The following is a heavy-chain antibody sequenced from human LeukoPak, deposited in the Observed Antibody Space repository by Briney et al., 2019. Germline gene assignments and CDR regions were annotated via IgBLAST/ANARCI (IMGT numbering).Heavy chain of an antibody. D-gene: IGHD6-6*01. V-gene: IGHV3-11*04. Sequence: PGGSLRLSCAASGFTFSDYYVSWIRQAPGKGLEWVSYISSSGSTIYYADSVKGRFTISRDNAKNSLYLQMNSLRAEDTAVYYCARGEYSSSSGDWFDPWGQGTLVTVSS. J-gene: IGHJ5*02. CDR1: GFTFSDYY. CDR2: ISSSGSTI. CDR3: ARGEYSSSSGDWFDP.